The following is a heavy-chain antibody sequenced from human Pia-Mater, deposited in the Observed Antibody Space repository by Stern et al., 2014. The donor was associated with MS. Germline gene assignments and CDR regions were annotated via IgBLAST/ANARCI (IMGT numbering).Heavy chain of an antibody. CDR2: MNPNTANT. J-gene: IGHJ6*02. CDR3: VRGGLSYGYGLDA. V-gene: IGHV1-8*01. CDR1: GYTFINYD. D-gene: IGHD3-16*01. Sequence: QVQLVQSGSQVRKPGASVKVSCQASGYTFINYDIFWVRQATGKGLEWMGWMNPNTANTGHAQKFQGRVTMTRNTSISTAYMELSGLRSDDTAVYYCVRGGLSYGYGLDAWGQGTAVIVSS.